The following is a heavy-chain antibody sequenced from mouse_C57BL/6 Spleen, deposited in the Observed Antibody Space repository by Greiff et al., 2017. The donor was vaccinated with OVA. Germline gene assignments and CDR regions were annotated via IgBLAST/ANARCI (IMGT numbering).Heavy chain of an antibody. J-gene: IGHJ2*01. CDR3: TDGGTGDY. V-gene: IGHV6-3*01. CDR2: IRLKSDNYAT. CDR1: GFTFSNYW. Sequence: EVKLEESGGGLVQPGGSMKLSCVASGFTFSNYWMNWVRQSPEKGLEWVAQIRLKSDNYATHYAESVKGRFTISRDDSKSSVYLQMNNLRAEDTGIYYCTDGGTGDYWGQGTTLTVSS. D-gene: IGHD1-1*02.